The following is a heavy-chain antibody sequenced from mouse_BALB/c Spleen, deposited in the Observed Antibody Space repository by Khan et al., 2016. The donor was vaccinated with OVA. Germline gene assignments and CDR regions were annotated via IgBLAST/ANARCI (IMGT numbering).Heavy chain of an antibody. CDR3: ARHGTSSCFAY. J-gene: IGHJ3*01. CDR2: IDPFNGST. Sequence: LQQSGPELMKPGASVKISCKASGYSFTTYYIHWVKQSHGKSLEWIGYIDPFNGSTTYNQKFKGKATLTVDKSSSTAYMHLSSLTSEDSAVYYCARHGTSSCFAYWGQGTLVTVSA. V-gene: IGHV1S135*01. CDR1: GYSFTTYY. D-gene: IGHD1-1*01.